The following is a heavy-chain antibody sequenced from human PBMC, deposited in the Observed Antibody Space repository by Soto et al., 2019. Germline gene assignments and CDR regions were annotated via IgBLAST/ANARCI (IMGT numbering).Heavy chain of an antibody. J-gene: IGHJ5*02. D-gene: IGHD3-10*01. V-gene: IGHV3-11*01. CDR2: ISNSGSTI. CDR3: AKGSGSYYNWNWFDP. Sequence: GGSLRLSCSASGFPFSDYYMSWIRQAPGKGLEWVSYISNSGSTIYYADSVKGRFTISRDNSKNTLYLQMNSLRAEDTAVYYCAKGSGSYYNWNWFDPWGQGTLVTVSS. CDR1: GFPFSDYY.